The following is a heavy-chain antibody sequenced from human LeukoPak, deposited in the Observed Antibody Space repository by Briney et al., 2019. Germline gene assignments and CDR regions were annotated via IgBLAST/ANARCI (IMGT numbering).Heavy chain of an antibody. CDR3: ARVPVDAFDI. CDR1: GYRFTSYW. V-gene: IGHV5-51*01. J-gene: IGHJ3*02. Sequence: GGSLKISCKGSGYRFTSYWIGGVRQLAGKGLEGRGIIYPGDSDTRYSPSFQGQVTISADKSISTAYLQWSSLKASDTAMYYCARVPVDAFDIWGQGTMVTVSS. CDR2: IYPGDSDT.